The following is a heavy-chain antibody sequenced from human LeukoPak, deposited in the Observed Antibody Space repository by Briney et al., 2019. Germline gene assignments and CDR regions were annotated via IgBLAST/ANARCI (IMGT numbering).Heavy chain of an antibody. V-gene: IGHV3-23*01. J-gene: IGHJ4*02. CDR1: GFTFSSYV. CDR2: ISSSGDST. D-gene: IGHD2-15*01. Sequence: PGGSLRLSCAASGFTFSSYVTSWVRQAAGKGLEWVSDISSSGDSTHYADSVKGRFTISRDNSKNTLFLQMNSLRAEDTAVYYCAKRAVGAAYYFDYWGQGTLVTVSS. CDR3: AKRAVGAAYYFDY.